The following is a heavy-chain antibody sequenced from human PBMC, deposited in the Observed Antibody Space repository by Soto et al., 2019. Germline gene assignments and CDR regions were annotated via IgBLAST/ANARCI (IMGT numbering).Heavy chain of an antibody. J-gene: IGHJ4*02. D-gene: IGHD2-21*01. CDR2: IRNKANSYTT. V-gene: IGHV3-72*01. CDR3: SRAGILTTPYYFDY. Sequence: EVQLVESGGGLVQPRGSLRLSCAASGFTFSDHYMDWVRQAPGKGLEWVGRIRNKANSYTTEYAASVKGRFTISRDDSQSSLYLQMNSLKTEDTAVYYCSRAGILTTPYYFDYWGQGTLVTVSS. CDR1: GFTFSDHY.